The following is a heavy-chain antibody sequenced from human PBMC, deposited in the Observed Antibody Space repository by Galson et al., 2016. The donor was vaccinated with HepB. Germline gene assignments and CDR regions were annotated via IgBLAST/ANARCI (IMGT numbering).Heavy chain of an antibody. CDR1: GGTFSSYA. V-gene: IGHV1-69*13. Sequence: SVKVSCKASGGTFSSYAISWVRQAPGQGLEWMGGIIPVFGAANYAQKFQDRVTITADESTSTACMELSSLRSEDTALYYCARARYSTSWANFDFWGQGTLVTVSS. CDR3: ARARYSTSWANFDF. D-gene: IGHD6-13*01. CDR2: IIPVFGAA. J-gene: IGHJ4*02.